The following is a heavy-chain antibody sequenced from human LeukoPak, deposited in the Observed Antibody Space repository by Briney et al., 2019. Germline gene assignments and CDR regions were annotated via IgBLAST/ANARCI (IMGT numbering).Heavy chain of an antibody. CDR3: ARQTGSGLFILP. J-gene: IGHJ4*02. Sequence: SETLSLTCTVSGVSISSSYSYWGWIRQPPGLGLEWIGSIYYTGNTYYNASLKSQVSISIDTSKNQFSLKLTSVTAADTAVYYCARQTGSGLFILPGGQGTLVTVSS. CDR1: GVSISSSYSY. V-gene: IGHV4-39*01. CDR2: IYYTGNT. D-gene: IGHD3/OR15-3a*01.